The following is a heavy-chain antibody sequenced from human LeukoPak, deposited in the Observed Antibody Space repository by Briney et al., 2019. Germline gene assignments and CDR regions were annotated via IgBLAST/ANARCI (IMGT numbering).Heavy chain of an antibody. Sequence: SETLSLTCTVSGGSIGSYYWSWIRQPPGKGLEWIGYIYYSGSTNYNPSLKSRVTISVDTSKNQFSLKLSSVTAADTAVYYCARDLVQSDYYYYYMDVWGKGTTVTVSS. V-gene: IGHV4-59*01. CDR1: GGSIGSYY. CDR2: IYYSGST. CDR3: ARDLVQSDYYYYYMDV. D-gene: IGHD1-1*01. J-gene: IGHJ6*03.